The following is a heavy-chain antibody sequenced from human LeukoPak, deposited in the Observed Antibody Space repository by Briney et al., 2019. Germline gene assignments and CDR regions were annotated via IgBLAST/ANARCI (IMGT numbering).Heavy chain of an antibody. V-gene: IGHV3-20*01. J-gene: IGHJ4*02. CDR1: GFTFNNYA. CDR3: ARHRCSSTTRSFDS. D-gene: IGHD2-2*01. Sequence: GESLRLSCAASGFTFNNYAMTWVRQTPGKGPEWVSLISWKGDTTAYAESVRGRFTISRDNAKNSLYLHMNSLRPEDTAFYHCARHRCSSTTRSFDSWGQGSLVTVSS. CDR2: ISWKGDTT.